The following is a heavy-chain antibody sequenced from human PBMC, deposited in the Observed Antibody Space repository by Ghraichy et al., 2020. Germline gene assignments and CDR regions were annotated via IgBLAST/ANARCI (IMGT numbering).Heavy chain of an antibody. J-gene: IGHJ6*02. V-gene: IGHV3-13*01. CDR2: ISTTGYT. CDR3: AREPPVNIAMGYSYGMDV. CDR1: GFTFSGYG. D-gene: IGHD5-18*01. Sequence: GGSLRLSCAASGFTFSGYGMHWVRQPTGEGLEWVSSISTTGYTYYADSVKGRFTISRENAKNSLYLQMNSLRAGDTAVYYCAREPPVNIAMGYSYGMDVWGQGTAVIVSS.